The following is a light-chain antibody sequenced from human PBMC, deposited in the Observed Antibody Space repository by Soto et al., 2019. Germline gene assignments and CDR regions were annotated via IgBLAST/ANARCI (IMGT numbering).Light chain of an antibody. Sequence: EIVLTQSPGTLSLSPGERATLSCRASQSFSSTYLAWYQQRPGQAPRLLIYGASNRATGIPDRFSGSASGTEFTLTVSRLEPEDFAVYYCQQYGGSPRTFGQGTRLE. CDR3: QQYGGSPRT. CDR1: QSFSSTY. J-gene: IGKJ5*01. CDR2: GAS. V-gene: IGKV3-20*01.